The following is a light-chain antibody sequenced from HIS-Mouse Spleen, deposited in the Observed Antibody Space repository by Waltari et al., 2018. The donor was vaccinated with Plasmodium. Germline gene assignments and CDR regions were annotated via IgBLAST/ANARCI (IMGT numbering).Light chain of an antibody. CDR1: SRSVGGYNY. Sequence: QSALTQPRSVSGSPGPSVTISCTGTSRSVGGYNYFSWYQQHPGKAPKLMIYDVSKRPSGVPDRFSGSKSGNTASLTISGLQAEDEADYYCCSYAGSYTYVFGTGTKVTVL. CDR3: CSYAGSYTYV. J-gene: IGLJ1*01. CDR2: DVS. V-gene: IGLV2-11*01.